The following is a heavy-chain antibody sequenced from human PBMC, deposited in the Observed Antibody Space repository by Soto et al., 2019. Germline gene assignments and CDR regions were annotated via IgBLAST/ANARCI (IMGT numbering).Heavy chain of an antibody. Sequence: KTSETLSLTCAVYGGSFSGYYWSWIRQPPGKGLEWIGEINHSGSTNYNPSLKSRVTISVDTSKNQFSLKLSSVTAADTAVYYCARGTRGYSYGRNFDYWGQGTLVTVSS. V-gene: IGHV4-34*01. CDR1: GGSFSGYY. D-gene: IGHD5-18*01. CDR3: ARGTRGYSYGRNFDY. J-gene: IGHJ4*02. CDR2: INHSGST.